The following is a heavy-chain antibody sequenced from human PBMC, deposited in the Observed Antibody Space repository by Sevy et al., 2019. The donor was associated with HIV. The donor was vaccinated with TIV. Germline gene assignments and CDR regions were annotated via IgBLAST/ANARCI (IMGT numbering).Heavy chain of an antibody. CDR2: ISVYNGKI. J-gene: IGHJ5*02. CDR3: ARRGAFDFDTSGFLPP. CDR1: GYTFTSFG. D-gene: IGHD3-22*01. Sequence: ASVKVSCKASGYTFTSFGISWVRQAPGQGLEWVGWISVYNGKINYAQNFQGRVTMTTDTSTRTAYMELKSLRSDDTAVYYCARRGAFDFDTSGFLPPWGQGTLVTVSS. V-gene: IGHV1-18*01.